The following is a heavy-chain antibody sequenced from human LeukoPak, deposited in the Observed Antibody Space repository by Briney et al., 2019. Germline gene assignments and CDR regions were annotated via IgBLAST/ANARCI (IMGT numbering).Heavy chain of an antibody. D-gene: IGHD6-19*01. CDR1: GFTFSSYG. Sequence: PGGSLRLSCAASGFTFSSYGMHWVRQAPGKGLERVAVISYDGSNKYYADSVKGRFNISRDNSKNTLYLQMNSLRAEDTAVYYCAKDAEQWLLTGPSDYWGQGALVTVSS. J-gene: IGHJ4*02. V-gene: IGHV3-30*18. CDR2: ISYDGSNK. CDR3: AKDAEQWLLTGPSDY.